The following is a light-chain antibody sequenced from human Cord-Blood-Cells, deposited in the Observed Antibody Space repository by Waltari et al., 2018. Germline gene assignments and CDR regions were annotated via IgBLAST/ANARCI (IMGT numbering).Light chain of an antibody. CDR1: SLRSHY. Sequence: SSELTQDPAVSVALGQTVRITCQGDSLRSHYASWYQQMPGQAPEPVNYGKKNRPSGIPDRFSGTSSGNQASFTLTGAQAEDEADYCCYPRDSSGNHVVFGGGTKLTVL. CDR3: YPRDSSGNHVV. J-gene: IGLJ2*01. V-gene: IGLV3-19*01. CDR2: GKK.